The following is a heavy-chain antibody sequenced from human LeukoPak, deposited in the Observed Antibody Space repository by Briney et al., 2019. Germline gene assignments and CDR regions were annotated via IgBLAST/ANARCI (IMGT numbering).Heavy chain of an antibody. CDR1: GGTFSSYA. V-gene: IGHV1-69*05. CDR3: ARDRGIAAAVDLFDY. Sequence: ASVKVSCKASGGTFSSYAISWVRQAPGQGLEWMGGIIPIFGTANYAQKFQGRVTITTDESTSTAYMELSSLRSEDTAAYYCARDRGIAAAVDLFDYWGQGTLVTVSS. D-gene: IGHD6-13*01. CDR2: IIPIFGTA. J-gene: IGHJ4*02.